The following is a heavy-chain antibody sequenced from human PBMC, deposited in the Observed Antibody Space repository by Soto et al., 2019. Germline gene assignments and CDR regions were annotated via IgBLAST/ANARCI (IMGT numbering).Heavy chain of an antibody. CDR3: ARCRLYDISGYYLSKNWFDP. CDR1: GYTFTGYY. Sequence: ASVKVSCKASGYTFTGYYMHWVRQAPGQGLEWMGWINPNSGGTIYAQKFQGRVTMTRDTSISTAYMELSRLRSDDTAVYYCARCRLYDISGYYLSKNWFDPWGQGXLVTVYS. J-gene: IGHJ5*02. V-gene: IGHV1-2*02. D-gene: IGHD3-22*01. CDR2: INPNSGGT.